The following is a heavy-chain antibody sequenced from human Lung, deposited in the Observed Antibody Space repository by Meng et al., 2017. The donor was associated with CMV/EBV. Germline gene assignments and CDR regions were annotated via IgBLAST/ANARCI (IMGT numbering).Heavy chain of an antibody. D-gene: IGHD3-10*01. CDR3: ARSDGGPPRITMVRGVIINAFDI. J-gene: IGHJ3*02. V-gene: IGHV4-34*09. CDR1: GGSFSGYY. Sequence: LSCAVYGGSFSGYYWSWIRQPPGKGLEWIGYIYYSGSTYYNPSLKSRVTISVDTSKNQFSLKLSSVTAADTAVYYCARSDGGPPRITMVRGVIINAFDIXGQGXMVTVSS. CDR2: IYYSGST.